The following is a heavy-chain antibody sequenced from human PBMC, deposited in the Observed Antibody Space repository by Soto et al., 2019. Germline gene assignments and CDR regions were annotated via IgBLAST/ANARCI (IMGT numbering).Heavy chain of an antibody. D-gene: IGHD3-10*01. CDR3: ASFGVIGEPFEY. J-gene: IGHJ4*02. Sequence: SLTCTVSGGSISSGDHYWSWIRQPPGKGLEWIGYIYYSGSSYYNPSLKSRVTVSLDTSKNQFSLKLNSVTAADTAVYYCASFGVIGEPFEYWGQGTLVTVSS. CDR1: GGSISSGDHY. V-gene: IGHV4-30-4*01. CDR2: IYYSGSS.